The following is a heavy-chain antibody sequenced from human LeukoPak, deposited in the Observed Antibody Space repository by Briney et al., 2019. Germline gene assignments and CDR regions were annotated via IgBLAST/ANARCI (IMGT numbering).Heavy chain of an antibody. J-gene: IGHJ5*02. CDR2: ISSSSSYI. Sequence: GGSLRLSCAASGFTFSSYSMNWVRQAPGKGLEWVSSISSSSSYIYYADSVKGRFTISRDNAKNSLYLQMNSLRAEDTAVYHCARDRDGYNSQAGWFDPWGQGTLVTVSS. D-gene: IGHD5-24*01. CDR3: ARDRDGYNSQAGWFDP. V-gene: IGHV3-21*01. CDR1: GFTFSSYS.